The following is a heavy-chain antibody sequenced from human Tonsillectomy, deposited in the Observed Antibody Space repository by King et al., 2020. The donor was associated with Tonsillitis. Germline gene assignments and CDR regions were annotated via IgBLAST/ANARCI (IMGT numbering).Heavy chain of an antibody. J-gene: IGHJ4*02. CDR2: IYSGASTT. V-gene: IGHV3-23*03. CDR3: AKLDGSGWGSLPGF. CDR1: GFTFNTYA. D-gene: IGHD6-19*01. Sequence: VQLVESGGGLVQPGRSLRLSCSASGFTFNTYAMSWVRQAPGKGLEWVSLIYSGASTTYYADSMQGRFTVSRDNSKDTLYLQMNSLRAEDTAVYYCAKLDGSGWGSLPGFWGQGTLVTVAS.